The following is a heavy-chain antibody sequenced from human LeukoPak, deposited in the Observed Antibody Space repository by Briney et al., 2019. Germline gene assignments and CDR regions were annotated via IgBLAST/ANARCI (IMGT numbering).Heavy chain of an antibody. CDR3: ARGALPTVPNSKHWDYYYYYMDV. Sequence: SVKVSCKASGGTLSSYAISWVRQAPGQGLEWMGGIIPIFGTANYAQKFQGRVTITADKSTSTAYMELSSLRSEDTAVYYCARGALPTVPNSKHWDYYYYYMDVWGKGTTVTVSS. V-gene: IGHV1-69*06. CDR1: GGTLSSYA. CDR2: IIPIFGTA. D-gene: IGHD4-17*01. J-gene: IGHJ6*03.